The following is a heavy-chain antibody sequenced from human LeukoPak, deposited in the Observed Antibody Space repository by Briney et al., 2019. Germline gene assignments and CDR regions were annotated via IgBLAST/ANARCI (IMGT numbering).Heavy chain of an antibody. D-gene: IGHD3-10*01. CDR2: IKQDGSEK. J-gene: IGHJ4*02. V-gene: IGHV3-7*01. CDR3: ARPWFGEIPYDY. Sequence: GGSLRLSCAASGFTFSSYLMSWVRQAPGKGLEWVANIKQDGSEKYYVDSVKGRFTISRDNAKNSLYLQMNSLRAEDTAVYYCARPWFGEIPYDYWGQATLVTVSS. CDR1: GFTFSSYL.